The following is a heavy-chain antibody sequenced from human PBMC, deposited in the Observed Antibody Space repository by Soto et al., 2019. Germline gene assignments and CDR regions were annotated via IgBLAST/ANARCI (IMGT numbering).Heavy chain of an antibody. CDR2: IYPYDSNT. CDR1: GYSFTSYW. V-gene: IGHV5-51*01. Sequence: PGESLKISCKDSGYSFTSYWIAWVRQTPGKGLEWMGIIYPYDSNTRNSPYFQGQVTISADKSISTVYLQWSSLKASDTSMYFCASWTGNDLGYYYYGMDVWGQGTTVTVSS. J-gene: IGHJ6*02. D-gene: IGHD3-10*01. CDR3: ASWTGNDLGYYYYGMDV.